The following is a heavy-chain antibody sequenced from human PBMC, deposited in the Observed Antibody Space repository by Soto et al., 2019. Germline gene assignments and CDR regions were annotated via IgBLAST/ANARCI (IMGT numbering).Heavy chain of an antibody. J-gene: IGHJ4*02. CDR2: IWYDGTNT. Sequence: ESGGGVVQPGRSLRLSCAASGFTFSVYAMHWVRQAPGKGLEWVAVIWYDGTNTYYGDSVKGRFTVSRDNSKNTLWLQMDSLRVEDTAVYYCARAGGYGYGEQTFDYWGQGTLVTVSS. CDR3: ARAGGYGYGEQTFDY. V-gene: IGHV3-33*01. D-gene: IGHD5-18*01. CDR1: GFTFSVYA.